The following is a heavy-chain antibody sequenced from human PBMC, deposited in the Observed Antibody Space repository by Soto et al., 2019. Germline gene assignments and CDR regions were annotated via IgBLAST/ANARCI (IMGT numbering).Heavy chain of an antibody. CDR1: GGSFSGYY. Sequence: SETLSLTCAVYGGSFSGYYWSWIRQPPGKGLEWIGEINHSGSTNYNPSLKSRVTISVDTSKNQFSLKLSSVTAADTAVYYCARGHGQYYDFWSGYYNPILHFDYWGQGTLVTVSS. V-gene: IGHV4-34*01. J-gene: IGHJ4*02. D-gene: IGHD3-3*01. CDR3: ARGHGQYYDFWSGYYNPILHFDY. CDR2: INHSGST.